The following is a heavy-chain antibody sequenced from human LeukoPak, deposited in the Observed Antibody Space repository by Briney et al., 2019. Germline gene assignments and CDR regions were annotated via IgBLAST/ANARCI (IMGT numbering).Heavy chain of an antibody. D-gene: IGHD2-2*01. CDR3: AKEHCSSTSCYYNWFDP. CDR2: ISGSGGST. Sequence: GGSLRLSCAASGFTFSSYAMSWVRQAPGKGLEWVSAISGSGGSTYYADPVKGRFTISRDNSKNTLYLQMNSLRAEDTAVYYCAKEHCSSTSCYYNWFDPWGQGTLVTVSS. J-gene: IGHJ5*02. V-gene: IGHV3-23*01. CDR1: GFTFSSYA.